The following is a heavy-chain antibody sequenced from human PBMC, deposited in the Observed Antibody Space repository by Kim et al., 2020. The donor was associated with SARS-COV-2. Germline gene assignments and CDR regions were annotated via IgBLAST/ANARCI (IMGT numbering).Heavy chain of an antibody. V-gene: IGHV4-4*07. CDR3: ARAPHYGPFDY. Sequence: TNYNPSLKSRVTMSVDTSKNQFSLKLSSVTAADSAVYYCARAPHYGPFDYWGQGTLVTVSS. D-gene: IGHD3-16*01. J-gene: IGHJ4*02. CDR2: T.